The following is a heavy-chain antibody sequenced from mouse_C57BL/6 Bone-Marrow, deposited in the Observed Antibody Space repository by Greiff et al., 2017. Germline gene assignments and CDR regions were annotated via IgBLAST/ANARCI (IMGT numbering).Heavy chain of an antibody. CDR2: ILPGSGST. CDR1: GYTFTGYW. V-gene: IGHV1-9*01. Sequence: VKLMESGAELMKPGASVKLSCKATGYTFTGYWIEWVKQRPGHGLEWIGEILPGSGSTTYNEKFKGKATFTADTSSNTAYMQLSSLTTEDSAIYNCARWLLRRDYWYFDVWGTGTTVTVSS. D-gene: IGHD2-3*01. CDR3: ARWLLRRDYWYFDV. J-gene: IGHJ1*03.